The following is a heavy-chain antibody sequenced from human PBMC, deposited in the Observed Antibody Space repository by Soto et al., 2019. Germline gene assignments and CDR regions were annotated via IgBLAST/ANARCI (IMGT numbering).Heavy chain of an antibody. V-gene: IGHV1-18*04. CDR2: ISAYNGNT. CDR3: ARDRQWLVLRGYYYGMDV. J-gene: IGHJ6*02. D-gene: IGHD6-19*01. Sequence: QVQLVQSGAEVKKPGASVKVSCKASGYTLTSYGISWVRQAPGQGLEWMGWISAYNGNTNYAQKLQGRVTMTTDTSTTTAYMELRSLRPDDTAVYYCARDRQWLVLRGYYYGMDVWGQGTTVTVSS. CDR1: GYTLTSYG.